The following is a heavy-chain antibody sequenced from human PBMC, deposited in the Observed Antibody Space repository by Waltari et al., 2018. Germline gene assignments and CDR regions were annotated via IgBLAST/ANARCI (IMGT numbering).Heavy chain of an antibody. D-gene: IGHD7-27*01. V-gene: IGHV3-23*01. Sequence: EVQLLESGGGLVQPGGSLRLSCAASGFTFSSYAMSWVRQAPGGGLGWVSAIRGRGGSTYYAESVKCRFTISRDNSKNTLDLQMNSLRAEDTAVYYCAKRPNIWGNYWGQGTLVTVSS. CDR3: AKRPNIWGNY. CDR1: GFTFSSYA. J-gene: IGHJ4*02. CDR2: IRGRGGST.